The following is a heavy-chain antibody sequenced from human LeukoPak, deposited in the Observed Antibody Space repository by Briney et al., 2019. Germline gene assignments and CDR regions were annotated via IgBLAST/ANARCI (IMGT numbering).Heavy chain of an antibody. D-gene: IGHD4-17*01. Sequence: GGSLRLYCAASGFTFRAYTMKWVRQAPGKGLEWVSGIYGSGEGQTFYADSVRGRFTISRDDSRNLVFLHMDSLRVEDTALYYCAKDVKSDGVWDIDHWGQGTLVTVSS. V-gene: IGHV3-23*01. CDR3: AKDVKSDGVWDIDH. J-gene: IGHJ4*02. CDR1: GFTFRAYT. CDR2: IYGSGEGQT.